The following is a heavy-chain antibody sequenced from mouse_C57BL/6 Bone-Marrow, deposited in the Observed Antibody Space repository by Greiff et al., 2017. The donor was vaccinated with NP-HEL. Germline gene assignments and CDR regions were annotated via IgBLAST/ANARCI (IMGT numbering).Heavy chain of an antibody. CDR2: INPNNGGT. J-gene: IGHJ2*01. CDR1: GYTFTDYY. CDR3: ARRSYYYGSSYYY. V-gene: IGHV1-26*01. Sequence: EVQLQQSGPELVKPGASVKISCKASGYTFTDYYMNWAKQSHGKGLEWIGDINPNNGGTSYNQKFKGKATLTVDKSSSTAYMELRSLTSEDSAVYYCARRSYYYGSSYYYWGQGTTLTVSS. D-gene: IGHD1-1*01.